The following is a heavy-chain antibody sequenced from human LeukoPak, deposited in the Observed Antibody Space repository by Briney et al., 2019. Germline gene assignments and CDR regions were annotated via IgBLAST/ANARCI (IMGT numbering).Heavy chain of an antibody. Sequence: GGSLRLSCAASGFTFSDYYMSWIRQAPGKGLEWVSYISSSGSTIYYADSVKGRFTISRDNAKNSLYLQMNSLRAEDTAVYYCARVSADGSFFGPFDYWGQGTLVTVSS. V-gene: IGHV3-11*01. CDR3: ARVSADGSFFGPFDY. D-gene: IGHD2/OR15-2a*01. J-gene: IGHJ4*02. CDR2: ISSSGSTI. CDR1: GFTFSDYY.